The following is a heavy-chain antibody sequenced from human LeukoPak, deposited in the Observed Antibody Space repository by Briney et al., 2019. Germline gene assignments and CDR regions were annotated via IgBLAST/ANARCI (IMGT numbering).Heavy chain of an antibody. V-gene: IGHV3-7*03. CDR1: GFALSSHW. CDR2: VNRDGSET. J-gene: IGHJ6*02. D-gene: IGHD2-8*01. Sequence: GGSLRLSCAASGFALSSHWMTWVRQVPGRGPEWVANVNRDGSETYYLDSVKGRFTVSKDNAKNSLYLQMNSLRAEDTALYHCARNNAMDVWGQGTTVIVSS. CDR3: ARNNAMDV.